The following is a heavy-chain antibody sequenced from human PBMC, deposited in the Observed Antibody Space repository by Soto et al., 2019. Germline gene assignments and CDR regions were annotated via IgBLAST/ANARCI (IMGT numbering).Heavy chain of an antibody. CDR3: AREDESSGYAGTFQH. Sequence: PGGALRLSCVASGFTLSSYVMHWVRQAPGKGLEWMAVVSRDESNKQYADSVTGRFTISRDNSKNTLYLQMNSLRPEDTAVYYCAREDESSGYAGTFQHWGQGTLVTVSS. V-gene: IGHV3-30-3*01. CDR1: GFTLSSYV. J-gene: IGHJ1*01. D-gene: IGHD3-22*01. CDR2: VSRDESNK.